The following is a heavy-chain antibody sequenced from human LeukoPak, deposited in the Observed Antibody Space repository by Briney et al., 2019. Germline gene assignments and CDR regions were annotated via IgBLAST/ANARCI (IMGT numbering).Heavy chain of an antibody. CDR1: GFTFSSYS. J-gene: IGHJ6*03. CDR2: ISSSSSYI. V-gene: IGHV3-21*01. CDR3: ASNPASYSSSWYGVGYYYYMDV. D-gene: IGHD6-13*01. Sequence: GGSLRLSRAASGFTFSSYSINWVRQAPGKGLECVSSISSSSSYIYYADSVKGRFTISRDNAKNSLYLQMNSLRAEDTAVYYCASNPASYSSSWYGVGYYYYMDVWGKGTTVTVSS.